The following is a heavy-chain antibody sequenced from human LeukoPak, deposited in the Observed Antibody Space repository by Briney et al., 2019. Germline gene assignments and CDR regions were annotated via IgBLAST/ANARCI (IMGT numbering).Heavy chain of an antibody. CDR3: ARGKYSSGWFDY. CDR2: LYSGDAT. CDR1: GFTVSSSY. V-gene: IGHV3-53*01. D-gene: IGHD6-19*01. J-gene: IGHJ4*02. Sequence: PGGSLRLSCAASGFTVSSSYISWVRQAPGKGLEWVSVLYSGDATYYADSVKGRFSISRDNAKNSLYLQMNSLRAEDTAVYYCARGKYSSGWFDYWGQGTLVTVSS.